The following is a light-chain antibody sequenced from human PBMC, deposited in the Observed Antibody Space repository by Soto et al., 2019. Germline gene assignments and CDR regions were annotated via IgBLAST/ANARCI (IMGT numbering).Light chain of an antibody. CDR1: QGVSNY. CDR3: QQRSNGLT. CDR2: GAS. J-gene: IGKJ4*01. V-gene: IGKV3-11*01. Sequence: EIVLTQSPATLSLSPGERATLSCRASQGVSNYLAWYQQKPGQAPRLLIYGASNRATGIPARFSGSGSGTDFTLTISSLEPEDFAVYYCQQRSNGLTFGGGTKVDIK.